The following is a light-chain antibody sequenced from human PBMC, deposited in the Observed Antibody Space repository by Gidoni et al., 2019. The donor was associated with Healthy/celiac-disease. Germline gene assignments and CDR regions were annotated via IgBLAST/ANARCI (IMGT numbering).Light chain of an antibody. J-gene: IGLJ3*02. CDR3: QSYDSSNQDWV. Sequence: NFMLTQPHSVSESPGKTVTISCTRSSGSIDSNYVQSYQQRPGSAPTTVIYEDNQRPSGVPDRFSGSIDSSSNSASLTISGLKTEDEADYYCQSYDSSNQDWVFGGGTKLTVL. CDR2: EDN. V-gene: IGLV6-57*04. CDR1: SGSIDSNY.